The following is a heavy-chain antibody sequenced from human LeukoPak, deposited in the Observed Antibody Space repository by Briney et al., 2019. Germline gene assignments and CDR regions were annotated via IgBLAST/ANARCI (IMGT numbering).Heavy chain of an antibody. Sequence: ASETLSLTCTVSGGSISSYYWSWIRQPPGKGLEWIGYIYYSGSTNYKSSLKSRVTISVDTSKNQFSLKLSSVTAADTAVYYCARTTEGGYSYGYFYYYYMDVWGKGTTVTISS. CDR2: IYYSGST. J-gene: IGHJ6*03. D-gene: IGHD5-18*01. CDR3: ARTTEGGYSYGYFYYYYMDV. CDR1: GGSISSYY. V-gene: IGHV4-59*01.